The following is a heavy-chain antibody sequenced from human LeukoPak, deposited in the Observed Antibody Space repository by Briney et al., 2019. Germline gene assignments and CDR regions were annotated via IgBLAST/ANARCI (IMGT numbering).Heavy chain of an antibody. J-gene: IGHJ4*02. CDR3: ARGVDGYSPFDY. CDR2: IIPIFGTA. D-gene: IGHD5-24*01. Sequence: SVKVSCKASGGTFSSYAISWVRQAPGQGLEWMGGIIPIFGTANYAQKFQGRVTITADESTSTAYMELRSLRSDDTAVYYCARGVDGYSPFDYWGQGTLVTVFS. CDR1: GGTFSSYA. V-gene: IGHV1-69*13.